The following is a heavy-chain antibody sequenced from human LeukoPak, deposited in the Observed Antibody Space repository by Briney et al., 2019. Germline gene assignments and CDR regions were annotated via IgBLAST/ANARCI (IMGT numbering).Heavy chain of an antibody. Sequence: GGSLRLSCAASGFTFSSYSMNWVRQAPGKGLEWVSSISSSSSYIYYADSVKGRFTISRDNAKNTLYLQMNSLRAEDTAVYYCARDMYGDYVFDYWGQGTLVTVSS. D-gene: IGHD4-17*01. J-gene: IGHJ4*02. CDR2: ISSSSSYI. CDR3: ARDMYGDYVFDY. CDR1: GFTFSSYS. V-gene: IGHV3-21*01.